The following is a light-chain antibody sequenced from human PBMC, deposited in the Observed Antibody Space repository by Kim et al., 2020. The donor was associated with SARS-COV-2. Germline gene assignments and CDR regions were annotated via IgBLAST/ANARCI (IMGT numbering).Light chain of an antibody. CDR2: GAS. V-gene: IGKV3-15*01. Sequence: VAPGERAPLPCRASQSVTSNLAWYQQRPGQAPRLLIYGASIRATGIPDRFSGSGSGTEFTLTISSLQPEDFALYYCQQYNRWPPYIFGQGTKLEI. J-gene: IGKJ2*01. CDR1: QSVTSN. CDR3: QQYNRWPPYI.